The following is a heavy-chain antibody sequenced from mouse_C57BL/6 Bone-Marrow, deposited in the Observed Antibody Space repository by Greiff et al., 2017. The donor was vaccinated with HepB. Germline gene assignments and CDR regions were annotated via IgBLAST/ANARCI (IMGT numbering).Heavy chain of an antibody. CDR3: ARHDYDGYYDWYFGV. D-gene: IGHD2-3*01. Sequence: EVMLVESGGGLVQPGGSLKLSCAASGFTFSDYYMYWVRQTPEKRLEWVAYISNGGGSTYYPDTVKGRFTISRDNAKNTLYLQMSRLKSEDTAMYYCARHDYDGYYDWYFGVWGTGTTVTVSS. J-gene: IGHJ1*03. V-gene: IGHV5-12*01. CDR2: ISNGGGST. CDR1: GFTFSDYY.